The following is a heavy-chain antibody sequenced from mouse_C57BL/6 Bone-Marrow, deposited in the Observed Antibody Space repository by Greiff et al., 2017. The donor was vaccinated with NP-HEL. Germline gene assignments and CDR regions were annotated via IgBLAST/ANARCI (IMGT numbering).Heavy chain of an antibody. V-gene: IGHV1-9*01. J-gene: IGHJ3*01. CDR3: GGGECRPPRFAY. CDR2: ILPGSGST. CDR1: GYTFTGYW. Sequence: VQLQQSGAELMKPGASVKLSCKATGYTFTGYWIEWVKQRPGSGLEWIGEILPGSGSTNYNEKFKGKATFTADTSSNTAYMQLSSLTTEAAAISCCGGGECRPPRFAYWGQGTLVTVSA.